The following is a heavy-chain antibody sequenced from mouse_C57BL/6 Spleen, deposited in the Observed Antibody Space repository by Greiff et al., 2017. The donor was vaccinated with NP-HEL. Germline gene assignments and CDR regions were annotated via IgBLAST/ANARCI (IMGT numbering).Heavy chain of an antibody. D-gene: IGHD1-1*01. Sequence: VQLQQPGAELVMPGASVKLSCKASGYTFTSYWMHWVKQRPGQGLEWIGEIDPSDSYTNYNQKFKGKSTLTVDKSSSTAYMQLSSLTSEDSAVYYCARGATTVVARGYAMDYWGQGTSVTVSS. J-gene: IGHJ4*01. V-gene: IGHV1-69*01. CDR2: IDPSDSYT. CDR3: ARGATTVVARGYAMDY. CDR1: GYTFTSYW.